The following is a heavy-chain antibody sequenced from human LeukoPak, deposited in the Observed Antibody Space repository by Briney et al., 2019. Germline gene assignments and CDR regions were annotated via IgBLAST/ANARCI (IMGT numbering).Heavy chain of an antibody. J-gene: IGHJ6*02. CDR3: TTVYGSGSYIVGYYYYGMDV. CDR1: GFTFSSYG. CDR2: IKSKTAGGTT. D-gene: IGHD3-10*01. V-gene: IGHV3-15*07. Sequence: GRSLRLSCAASGFTFSSYGMHWVRQAPAKGLEWVGRIKSKTAGGTTDYAAPVKGRFTISIDDSKNTLYLQMNSLKTKDTAVYYCTTVYGSGSYIVGYYYYGMDVWGQGTTVTVSS.